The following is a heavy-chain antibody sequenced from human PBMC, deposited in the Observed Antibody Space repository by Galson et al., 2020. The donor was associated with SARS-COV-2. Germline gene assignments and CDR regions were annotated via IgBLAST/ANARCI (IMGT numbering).Heavy chain of an antibody. J-gene: IGHJ4*02. CDR1: GFTFSSHW. V-gene: IGHV3-74*01. Sequence: GGSLRISCAASGFTFSSHWMHWARQAPGKGLMWVSQINSDGSTTRYADSVRGRLPVSRDNAKTTLYLQVNSLRADDTAVYYCSRVRSAWSTLVSWGQGTLFTFSS. CDR2: INSDGSTT. CDR3: SRVRSAWSTLVS. D-gene: IGHD6-19*01.